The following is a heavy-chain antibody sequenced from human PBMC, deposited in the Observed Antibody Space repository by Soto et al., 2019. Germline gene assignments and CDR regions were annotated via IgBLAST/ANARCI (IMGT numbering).Heavy chain of an antibody. Sequence: QVQLVQSGAEVQKPGSSVKVSCKASGGTFSSYAISWVRQAPGQGLEWMGGIIPIFGTANYAQKFQGRVTITADESTSTAYMELSSLRSEDTAVYYCATDPYSGSYYGYGMDVWGQGTTVTVSS. CDR2: IIPIFGTA. CDR3: ATDPYSGSYYGYGMDV. V-gene: IGHV1-69*01. J-gene: IGHJ6*02. D-gene: IGHD1-26*01. CDR1: GGTFSSYA.